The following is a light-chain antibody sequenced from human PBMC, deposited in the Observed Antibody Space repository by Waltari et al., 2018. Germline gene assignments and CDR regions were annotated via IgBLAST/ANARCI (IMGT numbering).Light chain of an antibody. V-gene: IGKV3-20*01. CDR3: QQYDSSPWT. Sequence: EIVLTQSPGTLSLSQGERATLSCRASQSVSSSYFAWYQQKPGQAPRLLIYGASSRATGIPDRFSGSGSGTDFTLTISRLEPEDFAVYYCQQYDSSPWTFGQGTKVEIK. CDR1: QSVSSSY. CDR2: GAS. J-gene: IGKJ1*01.